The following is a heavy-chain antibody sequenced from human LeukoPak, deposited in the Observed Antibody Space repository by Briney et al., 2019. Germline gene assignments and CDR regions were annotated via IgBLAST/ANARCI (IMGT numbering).Heavy chain of an antibody. Sequence: PSETLSLTCTVSGGSISSSTYYWGWIRQPPGKGLEWIGSIYSSGSTYYNPSLNSRVTISVDTSKNQFSLKLSSVTAADTAVYYCARARPGIAAAGTLEPRARGYFDLWGRGTLVTVSS. CDR3: ARARPGIAAAGTLEPRARGYFDL. CDR1: GGSISSSTYY. D-gene: IGHD6-13*01. V-gene: IGHV4-39*01. J-gene: IGHJ2*01. CDR2: IYSSGST.